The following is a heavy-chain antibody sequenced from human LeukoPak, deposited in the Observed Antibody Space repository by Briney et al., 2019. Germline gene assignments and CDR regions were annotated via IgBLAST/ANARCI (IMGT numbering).Heavy chain of an antibody. CDR2: IYYSGST. D-gene: IGHD4-17*01. CDR3: ARYITPRIATTVTTGFDY. V-gene: IGHV4-39*07. Sequence: SETLSLTCTVSGGSISSSSYYWGWLRQPPGKGLEWIGSIYYSGSTYYNPSLKSRVTISVDTSKNQFSLKLSSVTAADTAVYYCARYITPRIATTVTTGFDYWGQGTLVTVSS. CDR1: GGSISSSSYY. J-gene: IGHJ4*02.